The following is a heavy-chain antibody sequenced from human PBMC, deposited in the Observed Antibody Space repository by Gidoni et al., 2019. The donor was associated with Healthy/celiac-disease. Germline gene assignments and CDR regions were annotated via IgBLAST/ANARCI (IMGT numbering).Heavy chain of an antibody. J-gene: IGHJ4*02. D-gene: IGHD5-18*01. CDR2: IYYSGST. CDR1: GGSISSSSYY. CDR3: ARHVRDSYLSSIWFDY. V-gene: IGHV4-39*01. Sequence: QLQLQESGPGLVKPSETLSLTCTVSGGSISSSSYYWGWIRQPPGKGLEWIGSIYYSGSTYYNPSLKSRVTISVDTSKNQFSLKLSSVTAADTAVYYCARHVRDSYLSSIWFDYWGQGTLVTVSS.